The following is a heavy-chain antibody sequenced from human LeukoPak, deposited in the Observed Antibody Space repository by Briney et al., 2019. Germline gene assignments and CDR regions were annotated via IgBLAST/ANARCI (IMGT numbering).Heavy chain of an antibody. CDR3: VTDGSYDDASRYQPDF. V-gene: IGHV3-11*01. D-gene: IGHD3-22*01. CDR1: GFRFSDYY. CDR2: ISHSGTTV. J-gene: IGHJ4*02. Sequence: GGSLRLSCTASGFRFSDYYMNWFRQTPGKGLEWLSYISHSGTTVQYADSVRGRFTVSRDNHKNTLYVQMNSLRVEDTALYYCVTDGSYDDASRYQPDFWGQRTLVTVSS.